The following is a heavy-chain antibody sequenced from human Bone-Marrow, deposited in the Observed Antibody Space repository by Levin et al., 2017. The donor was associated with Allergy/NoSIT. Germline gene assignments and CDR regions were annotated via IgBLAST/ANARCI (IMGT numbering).Heavy chain of an antibody. V-gene: IGHV4-39*01. Sequence: SETLSLTCTVSGGSISSSSYYWGWIRQPPGKGLEWIGSIYYSGSTYYNPSLKSRVTISVDTSKNQFSLKLSSVTAADTAVYYCARVLVAAQYNWFDPWGQGTLVTVSS. CDR3: ARVLVAAQYNWFDP. CDR1: GGSISSSSYY. CDR2: IYYSGST. D-gene: IGHD2-15*01. J-gene: IGHJ5*02.